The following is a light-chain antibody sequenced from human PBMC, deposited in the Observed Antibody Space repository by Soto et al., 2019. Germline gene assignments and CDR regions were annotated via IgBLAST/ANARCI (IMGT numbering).Light chain of an antibody. CDR1: SGHSSYI. CDR2: LEGSGSY. CDR3: ETWDSNTRV. Sequence: QSVLTQSSSASASLGSSVKLTCTLSSGHSSYIIAWHHQQPGKAPRYLMKLEGSGSYNKGSGVPDRFSGSSSGADRYLTISNLQLEDEANYYCETWDSNTRVFGGGTQLTVL. V-gene: IGLV4-60*02. J-gene: IGLJ2*01.